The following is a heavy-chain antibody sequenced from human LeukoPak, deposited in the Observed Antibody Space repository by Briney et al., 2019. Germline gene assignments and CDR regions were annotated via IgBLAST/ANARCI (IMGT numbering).Heavy chain of an antibody. D-gene: IGHD3-10*01. V-gene: IGHV3-30*04. CDR1: GLTFSSYA. CDR3: ARGNYYGSGSYQPPFDY. J-gene: IGHJ4*02. Sequence: GGSLRLSCAASGLTFSSYAMHWVRQAPGKGLEWVAVISYDGSNKYYADSVKGRFTISRDNSKNTLYLQMNSLRAEDTAVYYCARGNYYGSGSYQPPFDYWGQGTLVTASS. CDR2: ISYDGSNK.